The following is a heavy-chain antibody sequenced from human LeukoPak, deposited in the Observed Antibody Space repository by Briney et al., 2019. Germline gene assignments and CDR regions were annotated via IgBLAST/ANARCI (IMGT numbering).Heavy chain of an antibody. D-gene: IGHD6-13*01. CDR3: ARDGGQYSGSWKENWFDP. J-gene: IGHJ5*02. CDR2: ISSSSSYI. V-gene: IGHV3-21*01. Sequence: PGGSLRLSCAASGFTFSSYSMNWVRQAPGKGLEWVPSISSSSSYIYYADSVKGRFTISRDNAKNSLYLQMNSLRAEDTAVYYCARDGGQYSGSWKENWFDPWGQGTLVTVSS. CDR1: GFTFSSYS.